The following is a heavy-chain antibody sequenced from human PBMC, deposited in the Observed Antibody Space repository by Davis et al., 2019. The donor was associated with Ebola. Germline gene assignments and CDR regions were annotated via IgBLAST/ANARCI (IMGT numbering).Heavy chain of an antibody. J-gene: IGHJ4*02. CDR2: IYYSGTT. D-gene: IGHD6-19*01. Sequence: SETLSLTCTVSGGSVSSGGYYWNWIRQPPGKGLEWIGYIYYSGTTNYNPSLKSRVTISVDTSKTQFSLKLTSVTPADTAVYYCARANEWLPGYFDSWGQGTLVTVSS. CDR1: GGSVSSGGYY. V-gene: IGHV4-61*08. CDR3: ARANEWLPGYFDS.